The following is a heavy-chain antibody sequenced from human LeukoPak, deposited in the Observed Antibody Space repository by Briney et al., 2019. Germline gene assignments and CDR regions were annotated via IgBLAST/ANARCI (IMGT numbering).Heavy chain of an antibody. CDR1: GGSFNGYY. Sequence: SETLSVTCAVYGGSFNGYYWSWIRQPQGKGLEWIGEINHSGSTNYNPSLKSRVTISVDTSKNQFSLKLSSVTAADTAVYYCARTPAAALSRGAFDIWGQGTMVTVSS. J-gene: IGHJ3*02. CDR3: ARTPAAALSRGAFDI. CDR2: INHSGST. D-gene: IGHD6-13*01. V-gene: IGHV4-34*01.